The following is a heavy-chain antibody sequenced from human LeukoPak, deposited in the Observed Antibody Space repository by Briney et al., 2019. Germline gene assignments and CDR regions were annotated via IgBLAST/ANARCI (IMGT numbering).Heavy chain of an antibody. CDR2: ISSGGSTI. CDR1: GFTFGDYY. J-gene: IGHJ3*01. Sequence: GGSLRLSCAASGFTFGDYYMNWIRQAPGKGLEWVSYISSGGSTIYYADSVKGRFTISRDNAKNSLYLQMNSLRAEDTAVYYCARMAMTDAFDFWGQGTMVTVSS. V-gene: IGHV3-11*01. CDR3: ARMAMTDAFDF. D-gene: IGHD5-24*01.